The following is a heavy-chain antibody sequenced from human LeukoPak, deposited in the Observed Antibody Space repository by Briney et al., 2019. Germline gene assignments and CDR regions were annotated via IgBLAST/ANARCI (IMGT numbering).Heavy chain of an antibody. CDR1: GVSISSYY. J-gene: IGHJ4*02. CDR3: ARSRESITMVRGVIIKGGYYFDY. D-gene: IGHD3-10*01. Sequence: SETLSLTCTVSGVSISSYYWSWIRQPAGRGLEWIGRIHTSGSTNYNPALKSRVTMSEDTSENQFSLKLSSVTAADTAVYYCARSRESITMVRGVIIKGGYYFDYWGQGTLVTVSS. V-gene: IGHV4-4*07. CDR2: IHTSGST.